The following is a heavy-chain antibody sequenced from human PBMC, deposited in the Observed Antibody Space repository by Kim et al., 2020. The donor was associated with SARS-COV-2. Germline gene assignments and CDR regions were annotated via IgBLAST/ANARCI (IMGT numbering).Heavy chain of an antibody. J-gene: IGHJ4*01. CDR1: GFTFDDYA. Sequence: GGSLRLFCAASGFTFDDYAMHWVRQAPGKGLEWVSGISWNSGSIGYADSVKGRFTISRDNAKNSLYLQMNSLRAEDTALYYCAKEPRGSSWFTYFDYWG. CDR3: AKEPRGSSWFTYFDY. V-gene: IGHV3-9*01. D-gene: IGHD6-13*01. CDR2: ISWNSGSI.